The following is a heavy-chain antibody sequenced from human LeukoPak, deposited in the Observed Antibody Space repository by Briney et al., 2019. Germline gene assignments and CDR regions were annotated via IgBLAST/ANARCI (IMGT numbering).Heavy chain of an antibody. CDR3: ARDGMTTLALPAFDI. J-gene: IGHJ3*02. V-gene: IGHV3-7*01. CDR2: IKKDGSEK. Sequence: GGTLRLSCAASGFTFSSYGMHWVRQAPGKGLEWVANIKKDGSEKYYVDSVKGRFTISRDNAKTSLYLQMNSLRAEDTAVYYCARDGMTTLALPAFDIWGQGTMVTVSS. CDR1: GFTFSSYG. D-gene: IGHD1-1*01.